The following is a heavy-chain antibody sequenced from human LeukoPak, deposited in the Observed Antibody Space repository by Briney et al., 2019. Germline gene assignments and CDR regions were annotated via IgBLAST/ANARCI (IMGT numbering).Heavy chain of an antibody. J-gene: IGHJ5*02. D-gene: IGHD2-21*01. Sequence: LPGGSLRLSCAASGFTFSSYWMSWVRQAPGKGLEWVANIKQDGSEKYYVDSVKGRFTISRDNAKNSLYLQMNSLRAEDTAVYYCARDSEETLPRDWAPNTNWFDPWGQGTLVTVSS. CDR2: IKQDGSEK. CDR1: GFTFSSYW. CDR3: ARDSEETLPRDWAPNTNWFDP. V-gene: IGHV3-7*01.